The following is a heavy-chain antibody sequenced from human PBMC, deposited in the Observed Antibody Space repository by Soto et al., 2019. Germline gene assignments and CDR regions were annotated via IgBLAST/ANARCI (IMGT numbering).Heavy chain of an antibody. V-gene: IGHV4-39*01. CDR1: GGSISSSSYY. Sequence: QLQLQESGPGLVKPSETLSLTCTVSGGSISSSSYYWGWIRQPPGKGLEWIGSIYYSGSTYYNPSLKSRVTISVDTSKNQFSLKLSSVTAADTAVYYCASLQRPAARRLFDMDVWGQGTTVTVSS. CDR2: IYYSGST. D-gene: IGHD6-6*01. CDR3: ASLQRPAARRLFDMDV. J-gene: IGHJ6*02.